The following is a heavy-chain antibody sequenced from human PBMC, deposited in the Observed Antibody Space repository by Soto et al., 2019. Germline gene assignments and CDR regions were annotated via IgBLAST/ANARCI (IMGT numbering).Heavy chain of an antibody. CDR1: GFTFSSYA. V-gene: IGHV3-23*01. CDR3: AKDRKMATIPAANFDY. Sequence: GGSLRLSCAASGFTFSSYAMSWVRQAPGKGLEWVSAISGSGGSTYYADSVKGRLTISRDNSKNTLYLQMNSLRAEDTAVYYCAKDRKMATIPAANFDYWGQGTLVTVSS. J-gene: IGHJ4*02. D-gene: IGHD5-12*01. CDR2: ISGSGGST.